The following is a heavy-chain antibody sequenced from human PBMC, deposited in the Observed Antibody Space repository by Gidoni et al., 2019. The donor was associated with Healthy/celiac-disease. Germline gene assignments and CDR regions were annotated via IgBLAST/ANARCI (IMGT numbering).Heavy chain of an antibody. CDR2: IYHSGST. V-gene: IGHV4-4*02. D-gene: IGHD4-17*01. Sequence: QVHLQASGPGLVKPSGTLSLTFAVSGGSTSSSNWWSWVRQPPGKGLEWIGEIYHSGSTNYNPSLKSRVTISVDKSKNQFSLKLSSVTAADTAVYYCARDSGDYDAFDIWGQGTMVTVSS. J-gene: IGHJ3*02. CDR1: GGSTSSSNW. CDR3: ARDSGDYDAFDI.